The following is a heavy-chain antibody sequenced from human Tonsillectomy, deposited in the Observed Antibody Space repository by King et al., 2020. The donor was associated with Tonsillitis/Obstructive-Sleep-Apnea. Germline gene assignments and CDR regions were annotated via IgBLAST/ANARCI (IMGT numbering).Heavy chain of an antibody. J-gene: IGHJ4*02. D-gene: IGHD3-22*01. V-gene: IGHV4-34*01. CDR3: ASQYYDSSGYLYFDY. CDR1: GGSFSGYY. CDR2: INHSGST. Sequence: HVQLQQCGAGLLKPSETLSLTCAVYGGSFSGYYWSWIRQPPGKGLEWIGEINHSGSTNYNPSLKSRVTISVDTSKNQFSLKLSSVTAADTAVYYCASQYYDSSGYLYFDYWGQGTLVTVSS.